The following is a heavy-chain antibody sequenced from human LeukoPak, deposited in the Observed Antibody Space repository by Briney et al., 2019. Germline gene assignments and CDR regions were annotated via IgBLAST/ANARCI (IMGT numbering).Heavy chain of an antibody. CDR1: GGSFSGYY. D-gene: IGHD2-15*01. Sequence: PSETLSLTCAVYGGSFSGYYWSWIRQPPGKGLEWIGEINHSGSTNYNPSLKSRVTISVDTSKNQFSLKLSSVTAADTAVYYCARGLDIVVVVAATGVGWFDPWGQGTLVTVSS. CDR3: ARGLDIVVVVAATGVGWFDP. CDR2: INHSGST. J-gene: IGHJ5*02. V-gene: IGHV4-34*01.